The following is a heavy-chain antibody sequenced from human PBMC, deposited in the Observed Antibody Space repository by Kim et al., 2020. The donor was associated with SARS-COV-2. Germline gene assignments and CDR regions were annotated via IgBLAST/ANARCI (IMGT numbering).Heavy chain of an antibody. CDR2: IYYSGGT. J-gene: IGHJ4*02. V-gene: IGHV4-30-4*01. Sequence: SETLSLTCTVSGGSINNDDYYWTWIRQPPGKGLEWIGYIYYSGGTYYNPSLKSRLTMSVDASENQFSLRLSSVTAADTAVYYCARGRLLRYFDWLPTLDYWGQGTLVPVS. CDR3: ARGRLLRYFDWLPTLDY. D-gene: IGHD3-9*01. CDR1: GGSINNDDYY.